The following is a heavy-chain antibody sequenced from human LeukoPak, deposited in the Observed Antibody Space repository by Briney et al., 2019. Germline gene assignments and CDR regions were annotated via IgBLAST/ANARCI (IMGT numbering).Heavy chain of an antibody. CDR3: GRGHWGLDY. J-gene: IGHJ4*02. V-gene: IGHV3-11*04. D-gene: IGHD7-27*01. CDR2: ISNSGREI. CDR1: GFTFRDSY. Sequence: GGSLRLSCTASGFTFRDSYMTWIRQAPGKGLEWVSYISNSGREINYADSVKGRFTISRDNAMSSLYLQMNSLRVEDTAVYYCGRGHWGLDYWGQGTLVTVSS.